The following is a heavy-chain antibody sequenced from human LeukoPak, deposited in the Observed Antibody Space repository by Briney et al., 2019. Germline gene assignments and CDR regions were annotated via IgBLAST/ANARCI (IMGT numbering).Heavy chain of an antibody. V-gene: IGHV3-23*01. D-gene: IGHD2-2*01. CDR1: GFTFSSYA. CDR3: AKLGFVVLPYYFDY. Sequence: GGSLRLSCTASGFTFSSYAMSWVRQAPGKGLEWVSGISGSGVNTYYADSVKGRFTISRDNSKNTLYLQMNSLRAEDTAVYYCAKLGFVVLPYYFDYWGLGTLVTVSS. J-gene: IGHJ4*02. CDR2: ISGSGVNT.